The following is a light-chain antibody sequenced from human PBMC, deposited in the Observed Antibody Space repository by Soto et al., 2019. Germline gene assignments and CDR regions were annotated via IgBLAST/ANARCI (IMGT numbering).Light chain of an antibody. CDR1: SSDVGGYKY. CDR3: TSYTTSSTYV. Sequence: QSVLTQPASVSGTPGQSITISCTGTSSDVGGYKYVFWFQQHPGKAPKLIISEVSNRPSGVSSRFSGSKSGNTASLTISGLQAEDEAHYYCTSYTTSSTYVFGTGTQVTVL. V-gene: IGLV2-14*01. J-gene: IGLJ1*01. CDR2: EVS.